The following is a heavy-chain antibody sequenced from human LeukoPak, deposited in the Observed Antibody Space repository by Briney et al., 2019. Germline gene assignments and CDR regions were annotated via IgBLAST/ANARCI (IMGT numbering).Heavy chain of an antibody. V-gene: IGHV3-74*01. J-gene: IGHJ6*02. CDR1: GFTFDSYA. Sequence: GGSLRLSCSASGFTFDSYAMHWVRQAPGKGLVWVSRLKTDGSTAVYADSVKGRFTISRDNAKNTLYLEMNSLRPEDTAVYFCAREMYSSNSLYWYYGMDVWGQGTTVTVS. D-gene: IGHD6-19*01. CDR3: AREMYSSNSLYWYYGMDV. CDR2: LKTDGSTA.